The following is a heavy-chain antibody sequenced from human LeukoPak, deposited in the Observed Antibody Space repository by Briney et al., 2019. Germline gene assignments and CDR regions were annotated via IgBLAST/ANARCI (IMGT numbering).Heavy chain of an antibody. D-gene: IGHD3-3*01. J-gene: IGHJ4*02. CDR3: TSHDSFDY. CDR2: VKSNTDGGTT. Sequence: TGASLRLSCAASGFTFSNAWMRWVRQAPGKGLEWVVRVKSNTDGGTTHYAAPVKGRFTISRDDSKSTLYLQMSSLKTEYTAVYYCTSHDSFDYWGQGTLVSVSS. CDR1: GFTFSNAW. V-gene: IGHV3-15*01.